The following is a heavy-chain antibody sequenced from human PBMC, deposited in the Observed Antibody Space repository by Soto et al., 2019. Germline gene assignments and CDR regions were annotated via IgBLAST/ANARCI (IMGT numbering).Heavy chain of an antibody. D-gene: IGHD2-15*01. V-gene: IGHV4-4*02. J-gene: IGHJ4*02. CDR2: IYHSGST. CDR1: GGSISSSNW. CDR3: ARGSCSGGSCYGYFDY. Sequence: SETLSLTCAASGGSISSSNWWSWVRQPPGKGLEWIGEIYHSGSTKYNPSLKSRVTISVDKSKNQFSLKLSSVTPTDTAVYYCARGSCSGGSCYGYFDYWGQGVLVTVSS.